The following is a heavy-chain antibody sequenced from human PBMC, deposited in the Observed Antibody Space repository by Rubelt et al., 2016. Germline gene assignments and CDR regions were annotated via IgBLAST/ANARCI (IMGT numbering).Heavy chain of an antibody. J-gene: IGHJ4*02. CDR1: GGSIGSSSYY. CDR3: ARGWGSRWYYFDY. V-gene: IGHV4-39*07. CDR2: IYYSGST. Sequence: QLQLQESGPGLVKPSETLSLTCTVSGGSIGSSSYYWGWIRQPPGKGLEWIGSIYYSGSTYYNPSLKSRVTISVDTSKNQFSLKLNSVTAADTAVYFCARGWGSRWYYFDYWGQGILVTVSS. D-gene: IGHD6-13*01.